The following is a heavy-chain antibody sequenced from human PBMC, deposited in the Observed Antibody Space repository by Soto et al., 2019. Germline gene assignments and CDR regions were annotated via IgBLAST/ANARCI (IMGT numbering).Heavy chain of an antibody. D-gene: IGHD3-9*01. J-gene: IGHJ6*03. CDR3: ARDRWYDISTGVDYYYMDV. Sequence: QVQLQESGPGLVKPSQTLSLTCSVSGGSISSAGHYWSWIRQHPGKGLEWIGYIYYSGSTYYNPSLKSRVIISIDTSNNQFSLKRCSVTDADTAVYYCARDRWYDISTGVDYYYMDVWGKGTTVTVSS. V-gene: IGHV4-31*03. CDR1: GGSISSAGHY. CDR2: IYYSGST.